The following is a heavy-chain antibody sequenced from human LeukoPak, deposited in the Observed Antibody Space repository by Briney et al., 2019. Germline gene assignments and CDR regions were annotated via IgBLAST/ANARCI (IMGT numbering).Heavy chain of an antibody. D-gene: IGHD1-20*01. V-gene: IGHV3-23*01. Sequence: PGGSLRLSCAASGFTFSSCAMSWVRQVPGKGLEWVSGISSSGDNTYYADSVKGRFTISRGNSKNTLYLQMHSLRAEDTAIYYCATGRYNWNSWGQGTLVTVSS. J-gene: IGHJ4*02. CDR3: ATGRYNWNS. CDR1: GFTFSSCA. CDR2: ISSSGDNT.